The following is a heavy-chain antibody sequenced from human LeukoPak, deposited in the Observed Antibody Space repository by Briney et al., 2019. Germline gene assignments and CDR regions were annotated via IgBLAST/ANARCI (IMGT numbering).Heavy chain of an antibody. CDR1: GGSISSSSYY. V-gene: IGHV4-39*01. D-gene: IGHD4-23*01. CDR2: IYYSGST. Sequence: PSETLSLTCTVSGGSISSSSYYWGWIRQPPGKGLEWIGSIYYSGSTYYNPSLKSRVTISVDTSKNQFSLKLSYVTAADTAVYYCARERGYSFNWFDPWGQGTLVTVSS. J-gene: IGHJ5*02. CDR3: ARERGYSFNWFDP.